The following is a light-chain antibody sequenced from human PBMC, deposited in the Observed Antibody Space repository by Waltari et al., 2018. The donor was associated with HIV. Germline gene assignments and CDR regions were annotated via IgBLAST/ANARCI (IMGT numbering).Light chain of an antibody. CDR1: QPIDTC. Sequence: AIRMTQSPSSLSASTGDRVNITCRSSQPIDTCVAWYQQRPGTVPKLLVHDASSLQSGVPSRFRGAGSGTDFTLTITCLQSEDFATYYCQQYYDNNWTFGQGTKVEIK. CDR3: QQYYDNNWT. J-gene: IGKJ1*01. V-gene: IGKV1-8*01. CDR2: DAS.